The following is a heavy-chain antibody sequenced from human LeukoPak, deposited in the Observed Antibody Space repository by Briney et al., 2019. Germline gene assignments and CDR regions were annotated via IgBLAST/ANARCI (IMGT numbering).Heavy chain of an antibody. D-gene: IGHD3-22*01. CDR3: ARRTYYYDSSGYPY. Sequence: SETLSLTCTVSGGSISSYYWSWIRQPPGKGLERIGYIYYSGSTNYNPSLKSRVTISVDTSKNQFSLKLSSVTAADTAVYYCARRTYYYDSSGYPYWGQGTLVTVSS. CDR1: GGSISSYY. J-gene: IGHJ4*02. V-gene: IGHV4-59*12. CDR2: IYYSGST.